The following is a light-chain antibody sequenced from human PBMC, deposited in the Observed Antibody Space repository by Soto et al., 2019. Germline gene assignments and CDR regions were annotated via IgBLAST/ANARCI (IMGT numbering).Light chain of an antibody. Sequence: QSVLTQSPSASASLGASVKLTCTLSSGHSSSVIAWHQQQPEKGPRYLMKVHGDGRHIKGDGIPARFSGSSSGAERYLAISSLQSEDEADYYCQTWGTGVWVFGGGTKLTVL. J-gene: IGLJ3*02. CDR1: SGHSSSV. CDR2: VHGDGRH. CDR3: QTWGTGVWV. V-gene: IGLV4-69*01.